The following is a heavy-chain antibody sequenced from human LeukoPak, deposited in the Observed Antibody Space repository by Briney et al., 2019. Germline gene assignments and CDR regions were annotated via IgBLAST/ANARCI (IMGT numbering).Heavy chain of an antibody. V-gene: IGHV4-59*01. J-gene: IGHJ5*02. CDR3: ARESRGIAAAANWFDP. CDR2: IYYSGST. Sequence: SETLSLTCTVSGGSISSYYWSWIRQPPGKGLGWIGYIYYSGSTNYNPSLKSRVTISVDTSKNQFSLKLSSVTAADTAVYYCARESRGIAAAANWFDPWGQGTLVTVSS. CDR1: GGSISSYY. D-gene: IGHD6-13*01.